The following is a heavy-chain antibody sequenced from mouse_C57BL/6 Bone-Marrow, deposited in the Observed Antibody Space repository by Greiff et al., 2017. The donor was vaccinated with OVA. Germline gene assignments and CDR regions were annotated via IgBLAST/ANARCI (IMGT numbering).Heavy chain of an antibody. J-gene: IGHJ2*01. D-gene: IGHD1-1*01. V-gene: IGHV1-22*01. CDR2: INPNNGGT. Sequence: DVKLVESGPELVKPGASVKMSCKASGYTFTDYTMHWVKQSPGKSLEWIGYINPNNGGTSYNQKFKGKATLTVNKSSSTAYMELRSLTSEDAAVYYCARCVRGYVDYWGQGTTLTVSS. CDR1: GYTFTDYT. CDR3: ARCVRGYVDY.